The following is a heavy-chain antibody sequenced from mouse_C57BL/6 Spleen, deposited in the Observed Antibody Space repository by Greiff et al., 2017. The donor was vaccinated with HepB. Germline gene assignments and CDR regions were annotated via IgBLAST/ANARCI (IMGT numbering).Heavy chain of an antibody. J-gene: IGHJ2*01. Sequence: EVMLVESGGGLVKPGGSLKLSCAASGFTFSDYGMHLVRQAPEKGLEWVAYISSGSSTIYYADTVKGRFTISRDNAKNTLFLQMTSLRSEDTAMYYCARDYYGLDYWGQGTTLTVSS. CDR2: ISSGSSTI. CDR1: GFTFSDYG. D-gene: IGHD1-1*01. V-gene: IGHV5-17*01. CDR3: ARDYYGLDY.